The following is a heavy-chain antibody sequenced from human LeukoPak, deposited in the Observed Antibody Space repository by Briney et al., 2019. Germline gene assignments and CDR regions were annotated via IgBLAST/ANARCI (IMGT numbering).Heavy chain of an antibody. CDR1: GYSFTSYW. Sequence: GESLKISCKGSGYSFTSYWIGWVRQMPGKGLEWMGIIYPGDSDTRYSPSFQGQVTISADKSISTAYLQWSSLKASDTAMYYCARRGERIVVRRTKDAFDIWGQGTMVTVSS. D-gene: IGHD3-22*01. J-gene: IGHJ3*02. V-gene: IGHV5-51*01. CDR3: ARRGERIVVRRTKDAFDI. CDR2: IYPGDSDT.